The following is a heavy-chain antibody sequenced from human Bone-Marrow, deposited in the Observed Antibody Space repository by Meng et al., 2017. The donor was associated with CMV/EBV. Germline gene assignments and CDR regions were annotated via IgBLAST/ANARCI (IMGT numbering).Heavy chain of an antibody. Sequence: ASVKVSCKASGYTFTGYYMHWVRQAPGQGLEWMGWINPNSGGTNYAQKFQGRVTMTRDTSISTAYMELSRLRSDDTAVYYRARVSPGKLELKTRQFFQHWGQGTLVTVSS. CDR1: GYTFTGYY. CDR3: ARVSPGKLELKTRQFFQH. D-gene: IGHD1-7*01. CDR2: INPNSGGT. J-gene: IGHJ1*01. V-gene: IGHV1-2*02.